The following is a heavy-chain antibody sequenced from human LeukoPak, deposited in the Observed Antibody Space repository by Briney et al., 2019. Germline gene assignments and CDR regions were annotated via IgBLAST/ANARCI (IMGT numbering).Heavy chain of an antibody. CDR2: INPNSGGT. Sequence: GASVKVSCKASGYTFTGYYMHWVRQATGQALEWVGWINPNSGGTNNAQKFQGRVTRTRDTSISTDYLELSRLSSDAPAVYYGAWGGFGELHVDYWGQGTLVTVSS. V-gene: IGHV1-2*02. J-gene: IGHJ4*02. CDR3: AWGGFGELHVDY. CDR1: GYTFTGYY. D-gene: IGHD3-10*01.